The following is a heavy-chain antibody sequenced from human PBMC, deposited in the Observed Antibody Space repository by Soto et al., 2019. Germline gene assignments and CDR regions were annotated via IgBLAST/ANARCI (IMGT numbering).Heavy chain of an antibody. CDR2: IYPGDSDT. CDR3: ARVSTYYYGSGSFGWFDP. J-gene: IGHJ5*02. V-gene: IGHV5-51*01. CDR1: GYSFTSYW. Sequence: GESLKISCKGSGYSFTSYWIGWVRQMPGKGLEWMGIIYPGDSDTRYSPSFQGQVTISADKSISTAYLQWSSLKASDTAMYYCARVSTYYYGSGSFGWFDPWGQGTLVTVSS. D-gene: IGHD3-10*01.